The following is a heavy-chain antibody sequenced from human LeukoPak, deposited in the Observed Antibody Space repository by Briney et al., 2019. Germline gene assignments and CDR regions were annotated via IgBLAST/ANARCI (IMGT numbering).Heavy chain of an antibody. Sequence: PGGSLRLSCAASGFTFSGYAMTWVRQAPGKGLEWVSAITNSGGSTYYADSVKGRFTISRDNSKNTLYLQMNSLRAEDTAVYYCAKTGTGWYFDYWGQGTLVTVSS. CDR2: ITNSGGST. CDR1: GFTFSGYA. CDR3: AKTGTGWYFDY. J-gene: IGHJ4*02. V-gene: IGHV3-23*01. D-gene: IGHD6-19*01.